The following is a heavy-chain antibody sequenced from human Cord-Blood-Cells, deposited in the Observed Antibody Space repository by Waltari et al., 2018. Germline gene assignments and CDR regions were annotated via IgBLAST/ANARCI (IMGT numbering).Heavy chain of an antibody. CDR1: GGSISSSSYY. CDR2: IYYSGST. CDR3: ASSWELQGNWFDP. D-gene: IGHD1-26*01. J-gene: IGHJ5*02. Sequence: QLQLQESGPGLVKPSETLSLTCTVSGGSISSSSYYWVWIRQPPGKGLEWIGSIYYSGSTNYNPSLKSRVTISVDTSKNQFSLKLSSVTAADTAVYYCASSWELQGNWFDPWGQGTLVTVSS. V-gene: IGHV4-39*07.